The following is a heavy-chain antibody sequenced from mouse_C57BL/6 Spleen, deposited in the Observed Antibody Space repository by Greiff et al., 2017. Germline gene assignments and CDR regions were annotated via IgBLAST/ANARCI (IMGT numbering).Heavy chain of an antibody. V-gene: IGHV1-50*01. Sequence: QVQLQQPGAELVKPGASVKLSCKASGYTFTSYWMQWVKQRPGQGLEWIGEIDPSDSYTNYNQKFKGKATLTVDTSSSTAYMQLSSLTSEDSAVYSCARSYLTPWYFDYWGQGTTLTVSS. CDR2: IDPSDSYT. J-gene: IGHJ2*01. D-gene: IGHD2-10*01. CDR1: GYTFTSYW. CDR3: ARSYLTPWYFDY.